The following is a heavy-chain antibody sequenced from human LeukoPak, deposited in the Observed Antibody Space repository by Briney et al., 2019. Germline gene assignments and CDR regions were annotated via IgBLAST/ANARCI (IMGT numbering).Heavy chain of an antibody. CDR3: ARDGRVYYYDSSGYHPRFDY. Sequence: GGFLRLSCAASGFTFSSYSMNWVRQAPGKGLEWVSSISSSSSYIYYADSVKGRFTISRDNAKNSLYLQMNSLRAEDTAVYYCARDGRVYYYDSSGYHPRFDYWGQGTLVTVSS. CDR1: GFTFSSYS. V-gene: IGHV3-21*01. D-gene: IGHD3-22*01. CDR2: ISSSSSYI. J-gene: IGHJ4*02.